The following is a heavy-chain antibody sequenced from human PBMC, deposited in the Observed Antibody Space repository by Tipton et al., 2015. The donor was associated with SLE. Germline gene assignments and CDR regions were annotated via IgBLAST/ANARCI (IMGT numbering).Heavy chain of an antibody. D-gene: IGHD6-6*01. CDR2: INHSGST. Sequence: TLSLTCAVYGGSISGDYWSWIRQPPGKGLEWIGEINHSGSTYYNPSLKSRVTMSVDTSKTQFSLKLSSVTAADTAVYYCARLYSSSSHYYYYGMDVWGQGTTVTVSS. CDR1: GGSISGDY. V-gene: IGHV4-34*01. CDR3: ARLYSSSSHYYYYGMDV. J-gene: IGHJ6*02.